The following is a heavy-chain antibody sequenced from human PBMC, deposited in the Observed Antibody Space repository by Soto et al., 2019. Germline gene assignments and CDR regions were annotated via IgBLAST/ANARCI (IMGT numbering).Heavy chain of an antibody. CDR3: ARGGGRGYNELDP. D-gene: IGHD5-12*01. Sequence: ASVKVSCKASGYTFTAYYMHWVRQAPGQGLEWMGWINPNSGGTYHAQNFQGRVTMTRDTSTTTAYMELASLRSDDTAVYYCARGGGRGYNELDPWGHGTLVTVSS. V-gene: IGHV1-2*02. CDR1: GYTFTAYY. CDR2: INPNSGGT. J-gene: IGHJ5*02.